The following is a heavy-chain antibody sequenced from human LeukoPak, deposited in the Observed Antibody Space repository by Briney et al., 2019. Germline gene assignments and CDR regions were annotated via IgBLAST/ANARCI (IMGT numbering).Heavy chain of an antibody. CDR2: IKHDGSEK. CDR1: GFTFSSNW. J-gene: IGHJ4*02. V-gene: IGHV3-7*01. Sequence: GGSLRLSCAASGFTFSSNWMTWVRQAPGKGLEWVANIKHDGSEKYYVDSVKGRFTISRDNAKNSLYLQMNSLRAEDTAVYYCARGRSLDYWGQGTFVTVSS. CDR3: ARGRSLDY.